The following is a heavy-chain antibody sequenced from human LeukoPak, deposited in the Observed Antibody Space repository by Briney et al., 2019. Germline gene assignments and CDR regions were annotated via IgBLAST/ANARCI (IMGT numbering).Heavy chain of an antibody. Sequence: PSETLSLTCAVYGGSFSGDYWSWIRQPPGKGLEWIGEINHSGSTNYNPSLKSRVTISVDTSKNQFSLKLSSVTAADTAVYYCARTTYYDFWSAKIYYYMDVWGKGTTVTVSS. J-gene: IGHJ6*03. CDR2: INHSGST. CDR1: GGSFSGDY. CDR3: ARTTYYDFWSAKIYYYMDV. V-gene: IGHV4-34*01. D-gene: IGHD3-3*01.